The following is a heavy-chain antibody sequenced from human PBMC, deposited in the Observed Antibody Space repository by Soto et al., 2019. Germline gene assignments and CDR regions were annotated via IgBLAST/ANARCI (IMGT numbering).Heavy chain of an antibody. V-gene: IGHV3-33*01. J-gene: IGHJ6*02. CDR1: GFTFSSYG. D-gene: IGHD2-2*01. CDR3: ARDVVVAPNYYGMDV. CDR2: IWYDGSNK. Sequence: GGSLRLSCAASGFTFSSYGMHWVRQAPGKGLEWVAVIWYDGSNKYYADSVKGRFTISRDNSKNTLYLQMNSLRAEDTAVYYCARDVVVAPNYYGMDVWGQGTTVTVSS.